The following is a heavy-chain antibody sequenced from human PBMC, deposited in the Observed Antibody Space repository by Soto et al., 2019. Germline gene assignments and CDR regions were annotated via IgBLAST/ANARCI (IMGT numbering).Heavy chain of an antibody. CDR3: ARDRSYTTDY. V-gene: IGHV3-74*01. CDR2: INSDGSTT. J-gene: IGHJ4*02. CDR1: GFTFSNSW. Sequence: EVQLVESGGGFVQPGGSLRLSCAASGFTFSNSWMHWVRQAPGKGLVWVSYINSDGSTTTYADSVKGRFTISRDNAKNTVQLQITSLTAEDTAVYYCARDRSYTTDYWGQGTLVTVSS. D-gene: IGHD1-26*01.